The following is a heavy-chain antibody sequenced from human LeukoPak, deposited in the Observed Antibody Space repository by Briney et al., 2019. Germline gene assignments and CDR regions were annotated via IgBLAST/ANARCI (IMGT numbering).Heavy chain of an antibody. CDR3: TTGNWGSFSY. D-gene: IGHD7-27*01. CDR1: GFTFSNAW. J-gene: IGHJ4*02. CDR2: IKSRSDGGTT. V-gene: IGHV3-15*01. Sequence: GGSLRLSCAASGFTFSNAWMNWVRHAPGKGLEWVGRIKSRSDGGTTDYVAPVKGRFTISRDDSKHTLYLRVNSLKTEDTAVYYCTTGNWGSFSYWGQGTLVTVSS.